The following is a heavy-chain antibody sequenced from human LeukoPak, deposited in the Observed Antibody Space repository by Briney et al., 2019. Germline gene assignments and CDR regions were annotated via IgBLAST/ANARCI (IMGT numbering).Heavy chain of an antibody. CDR2: IDPSDSYT. CDR1: GYSFTSYW. D-gene: IGHD2-8*01. CDR3: ASHEGILLMVYAIDYYYYGMDV. J-gene: IGHJ6*02. Sequence: GESLKISCKGSGYSFTSYWISWVRQMPGKGLEWMGRIDPSDSYTNYSPSFQGHVTISADKSISTAYLQWSSLKASDTAMYYCASHEGILLMVYAIDYYYYGMDVWGQGTTVTVSS. V-gene: IGHV5-10-1*01.